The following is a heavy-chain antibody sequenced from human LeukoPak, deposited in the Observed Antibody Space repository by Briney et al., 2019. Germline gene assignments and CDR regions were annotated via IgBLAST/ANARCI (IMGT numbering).Heavy chain of an antibody. CDR2: INPSGGST. Sequence: ASVKVSCKASGYTFTSYYMHWVRQAPGQGLEWMGIINPSGGSTSCAQKFQGRVTMTRDTSTSTVYMELSSLRSEDTAVYYCARGRCSSTSCYLLDYWGQGTLVTVSS. J-gene: IGHJ4*02. D-gene: IGHD2-2*01. CDR3: ARGRCSSTSCYLLDY. V-gene: IGHV1-46*03. CDR1: GYTFTSYY.